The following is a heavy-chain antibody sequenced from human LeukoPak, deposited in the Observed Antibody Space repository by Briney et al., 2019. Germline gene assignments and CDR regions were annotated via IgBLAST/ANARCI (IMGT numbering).Heavy chain of an antibody. J-gene: IGHJ4*02. V-gene: IGHV4-34*01. Sequence: PSETLSLTCAVYGGSFSGYYWSWIRQPPGKGLERIGEINHSGSTNYNPSLKSRVTISVDTSKNQFSLKLSSVTAADTAVYYCARGRGSSGWYFDYWGQGTLVTVSS. D-gene: IGHD6-19*01. CDR3: ARGRGSSGWYFDY. CDR2: INHSGST. CDR1: GGSFSGYY.